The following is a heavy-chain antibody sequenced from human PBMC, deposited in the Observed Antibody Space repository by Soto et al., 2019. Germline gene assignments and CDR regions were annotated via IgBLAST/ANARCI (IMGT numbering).Heavy chain of an antibody. CDR2: IWYDGSNK. D-gene: IGHD2-21*01. J-gene: IGHJ6*02. V-gene: IGHV3-33*03. CDR3: AKVRFCGGDCYSYGMDV. CDR1: GFTFRDYG. Sequence: GSLRLSCAASGFTFRDYGMHWVRQSPGEGLEWVAVIWYDGSNKYYADSVKGRFTISRDNSKSTVYLQMNSLKAEDTAVYYCAKVRFCGGDCYSYGMDVWGQGTTVTVSS.